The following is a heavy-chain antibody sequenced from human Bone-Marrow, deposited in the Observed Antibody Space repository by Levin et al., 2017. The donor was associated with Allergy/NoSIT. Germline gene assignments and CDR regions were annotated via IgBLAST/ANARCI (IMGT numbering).Heavy chain of an antibody. CDR1: TVNFDTYG. J-gene: IGHJ5*02. V-gene: IGHV3-30*18. Sequence: GGSLRLSCVASTVNFDTYGMHWVRQAPGKGLEWVALISDDGGDKSYAKSMKGRFTISRDNSKNTISLQMNNLRPEDSAIYYCAKDFTGEDDTWGQGTLVTVSS. CDR3: AKDFTGEDDT. D-gene: IGHD7-27*01. CDR2: ISDDGGDK.